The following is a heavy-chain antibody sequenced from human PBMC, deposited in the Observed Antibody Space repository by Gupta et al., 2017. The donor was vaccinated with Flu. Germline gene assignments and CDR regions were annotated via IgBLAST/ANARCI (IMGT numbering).Heavy chain of an antibody. CDR3: TKNGRSLVYSYYMDV. V-gene: IGHV3-9*01. D-gene: IGHD6-6*01. CDR2: ISWDSGRI. J-gene: IGHJ6*03. Sequence: QAPGRGLEWVSSISWDSGRIDYADSVKGRFTVSRDNAKSSLFLQMNTLRDDDTGTYFCTKNGRSLVYSYYMDVWGKGTTVTVSS.